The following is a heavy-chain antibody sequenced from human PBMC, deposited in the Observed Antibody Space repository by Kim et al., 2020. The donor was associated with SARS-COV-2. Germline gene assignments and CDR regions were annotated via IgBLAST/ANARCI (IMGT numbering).Heavy chain of an antibody. CDR1: GGSISSNY. Sequence: SETLSLTCTVSGGSISSNYWSWIRQPPGKGLEWIGYIYYSGSTNYNPSLKSRVTISVDTDKNQFSLKLSSVTVADTAVDYCSRAPGGAAEDYWGEGNLVT. CDR2: IYYSGST. V-gene: IGHV4-59*13. J-gene: IGHJ4*02. D-gene: IGHD3-16*01. CDR3: SRAPGGAAEDY.